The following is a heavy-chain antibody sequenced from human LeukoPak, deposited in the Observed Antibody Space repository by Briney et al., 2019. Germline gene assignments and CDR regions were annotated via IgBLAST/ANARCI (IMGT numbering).Heavy chain of an antibody. D-gene: IGHD7-27*01. Sequence: GESLKISCKGSGYNFATNRTGWVRQMPGKGLEWMGMIYPGDSDTRYSPSFQGQVTISVDKSINTAYLQWSSLKASDTAMYFCARPTYSTNWDYWGQGTLVTVSS. CDR2: IYPGDSDT. CDR3: ARPTYSTNWDY. CDR1: GYNFATNR. V-gene: IGHV5-51*01. J-gene: IGHJ4*02.